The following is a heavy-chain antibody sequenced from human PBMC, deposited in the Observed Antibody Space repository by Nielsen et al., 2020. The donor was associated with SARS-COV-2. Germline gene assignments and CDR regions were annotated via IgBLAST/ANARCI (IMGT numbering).Heavy chain of an antibody. D-gene: IGHD3-3*01. CDR2: FGPEDGET. Sequence: ASVKVSCKVSGYTLTELSMHWVRQAPGKGLEWMGGFGPEDGETIYAQKFQGRVTMTEDTSTDTAYMELSSLRSEDTAVYYCATIPPDFGVVIMPTRFDYWGQGTLVTVSS. J-gene: IGHJ4*02. CDR3: ATIPPDFGVVIMPTRFDY. V-gene: IGHV1-24*01. CDR1: GYTLTELS.